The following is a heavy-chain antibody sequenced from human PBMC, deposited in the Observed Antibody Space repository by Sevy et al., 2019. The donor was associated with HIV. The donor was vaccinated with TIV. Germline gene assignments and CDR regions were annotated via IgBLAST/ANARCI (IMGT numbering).Heavy chain of an antibody. CDR1: GFTFDRYF. CDR2: ISGDGSDT. V-gene: IGHV3-30*18. D-gene: IGHD2-21*01. J-gene: IGHJ4*02. CDR3: AKRDLNHQFLLDF. Sequence: GGSLRLSCAVSGFTFDRYFMHWVRQAPGKGLEWLAVISGDGSDTSYADSLRGRFTISRDNSKNTLYLQMNRLGTEDTAVYFCAKRDLNHQFLLDFWGQGTLVTVS.